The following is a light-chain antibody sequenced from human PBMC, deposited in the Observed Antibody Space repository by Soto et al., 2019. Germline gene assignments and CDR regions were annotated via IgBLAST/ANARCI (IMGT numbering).Light chain of an antibody. CDR1: YLGGKG. CDR3: QAWHISSEYVL. CDR2: DDS. J-gene: IGLJ2*01. V-gene: IGLV3-21*02. Sequence: SYELTQPPSVSVAPGQTARITCGGNYLGGKGVYWYQQKAGQAPVLVVYDDSDRPSGIPERFSGSISGNTATLTISRVEAGDEADYYCQAWHISSEYVLFGGGTKLTVL.